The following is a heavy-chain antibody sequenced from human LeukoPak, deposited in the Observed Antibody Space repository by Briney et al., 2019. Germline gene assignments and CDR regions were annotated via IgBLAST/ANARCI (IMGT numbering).Heavy chain of an antibody. CDR1: GGSISSGDYY. J-gene: IGHJ4*02. Sequence: SETLSLTCTVTGGSISSGDYYWSRLRQPPGKGLEWIASIYSGGMTFYSPSLKSRLTISADTSRNHFSLRLSSVTAADTALYFCARHFDHPTAYFDSWGQGSLVTVSS. CDR2: IYSGGMT. D-gene: IGHD1-14*01. CDR3: ARHFDHPTAYFDS. V-gene: IGHV4-39*01.